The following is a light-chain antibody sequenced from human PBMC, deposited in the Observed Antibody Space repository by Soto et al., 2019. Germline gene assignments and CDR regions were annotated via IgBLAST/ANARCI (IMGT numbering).Light chain of an antibody. CDR3: QQLKNYPLT. J-gene: IGKJ4*01. CDR1: QGISSY. Sequence: DIQLTQSPSFLSASVGDRVTITCRASQGISSYLAWYQQGAGKAPKFLMYAAPTLQSGVPSRFSGSGSGTEFALTINSLQPEDFATYYCQQLKNYPLTFGGGTKVDIK. CDR2: AAP. V-gene: IGKV1-9*01.